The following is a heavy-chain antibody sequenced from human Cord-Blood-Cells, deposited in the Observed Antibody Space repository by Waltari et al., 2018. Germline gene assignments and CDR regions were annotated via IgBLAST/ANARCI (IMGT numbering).Heavy chain of an antibody. Sequence: QVQLQESGPGLVKPSETLSLTCTVSGGSISSYYWSWIRQPPGKGLEWIGYIYYSGRNNYNPSLESRVTIAVDTSKNQFSLKLSSVTAADTAVYYCARQPNYDYYYGMDVWGQGTTVTVSS. CDR2: IYYSGRN. CDR1: GGSISSYY. CDR3: ARQPNYDYYYGMDV. D-gene: IGHD7-27*01. J-gene: IGHJ6*02. V-gene: IGHV4-59*01.